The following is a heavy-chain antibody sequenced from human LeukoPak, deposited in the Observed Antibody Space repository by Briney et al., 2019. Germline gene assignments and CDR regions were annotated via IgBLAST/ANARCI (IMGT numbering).Heavy chain of an antibody. CDR1: GFTLSRYI. V-gene: IGHV3-21*01. J-gene: IGHJ5*02. CDR3: ASLSGVWDTGDKKWFDP. Sequence: GGSPRLSCIASGFTLSRYIMNWVRQAPGKGLEWVASISNDSRYIYYSDSVKGRFTISRDNAENTVYLQTNSLRVEDTAMYYCASLSGVWDTGDKKWFDPWGQGTLVTVSS. D-gene: IGHD2-8*02. CDR2: ISNDSRYI.